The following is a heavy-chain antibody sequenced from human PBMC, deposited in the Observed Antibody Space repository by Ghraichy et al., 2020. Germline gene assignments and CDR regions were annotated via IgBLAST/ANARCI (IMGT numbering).Heavy chain of an antibody. CDR1: GISVSRNY. D-gene: IGHD3-10*01. CDR3: ARENDPYGSGSTDY. V-gene: IGHV3-66*01. Sequence: GGSLRLSCAASGISVSRNYMSWVRQAPGKGLEWVSVIYSGGSSYFIDSVKGRFTISRDTSKNILYLQMNNLRVEDTAVYLCARENDPYGSGSTDYWGQGTLVTVSS. J-gene: IGHJ4*02. CDR2: IYSGGSS.